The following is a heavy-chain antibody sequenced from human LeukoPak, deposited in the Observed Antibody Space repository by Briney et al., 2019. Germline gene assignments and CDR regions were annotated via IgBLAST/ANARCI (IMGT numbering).Heavy chain of an antibody. CDR2: INPNSGGT. V-gene: IGHV1-2*02. CDR3: ARDPFDSSGYYFDY. CDR1: GYTFTGYY. Sequence: ASVKVSCKASGYTFTGYYMHWVRQAPGQGLEWMGWINPNSGGTNYAQKFQGRVTITRDTSASTAYMELSSLRSEDMAVYYCARDPFDSSGYYFDYWGQGTLVTVSS. D-gene: IGHD3-22*01. J-gene: IGHJ4*02.